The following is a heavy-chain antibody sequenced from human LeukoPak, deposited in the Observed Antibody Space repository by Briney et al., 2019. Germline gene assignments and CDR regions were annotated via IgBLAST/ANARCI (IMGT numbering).Heavy chain of an antibody. D-gene: IGHD6-19*01. CDR2: ISAYNGNT. J-gene: IGHJ4*02. CDR3: ARDVRSSGWYAPADY. V-gene: IGHV1-18*01. CDR1: GYTFTSYG. Sequence: GASVKVSCKASGYTFTSYGISWVRQAPGQGLEWMGWISAYNGNTNYAQKLQGRVTMTTDTSTSTAYMELRSQRSDDTAVYYCARDVRSSGWYAPADYWGQGTLVTVSS.